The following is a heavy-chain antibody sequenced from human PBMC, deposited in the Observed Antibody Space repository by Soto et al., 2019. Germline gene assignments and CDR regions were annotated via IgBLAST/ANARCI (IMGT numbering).Heavy chain of an antibody. V-gene: IGHV3-21*01. CDR3: ARDDVLCDGGRCYGVPLDV. D-gene: IGHD2-15*01. Sequence: GGSLSLSCAASGFTFSSYGMHWVRQAPGKGLEWVSSISSSSSYIYYADPEKGRFTISRDNAKNSLYLHMDSLRAEDTAVYYCARDDVLCDGGRCYGVPLDVWGKGTTVTVSS. CDR2: ISSSSSYI. CDR1: GFTFSSYG. J-gene: IGHJ6*04.